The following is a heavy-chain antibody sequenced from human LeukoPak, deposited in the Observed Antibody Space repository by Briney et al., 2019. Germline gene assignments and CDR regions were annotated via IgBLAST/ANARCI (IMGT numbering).Heavy chain of an antibody. CDR3: ARDPYDSSSYYYSYFDY. J-gene: IGHJ4*02. D-gene: IGHD3-22*01. CDR2: INPTGGST. V-gene: IGHV1-46*01. CDR1: GYTFTSYY. Sequence: ASVKVSCKASGYTFTSYYMHWVRQAPGQGLEWMGLINPTGGSTGYAQKFQGRVTMTRDMSTSTDYMELSSLRSEDTAIHYCARDPYDSSSYYYSYFDYWGQGTLVTVSS.